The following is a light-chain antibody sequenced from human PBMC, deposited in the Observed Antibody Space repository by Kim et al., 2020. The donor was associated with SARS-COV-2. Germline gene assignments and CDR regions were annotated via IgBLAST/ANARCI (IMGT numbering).Light chain of an antibody. Sequence: GQSVDIACTGTSSDVGRYNSVSWYQHHPGKAPKLIIYDVSKRPTGVPDRFSGAKSGNTASLTVSGLQAEDEADYYCSSYAGSNDLVFGGGTQLTVL. CDR1: SSDVGRYNS. CDR3: SSYAGSNDLV. V-gene: IGLV2-8*01. CDR2: DVS. J-gene: IGLJ2*01.